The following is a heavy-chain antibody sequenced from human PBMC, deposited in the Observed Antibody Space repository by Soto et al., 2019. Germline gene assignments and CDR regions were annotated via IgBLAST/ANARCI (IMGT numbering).Heavy chain of an antibody. CDR2: INSDGSST. Sequence: EVQLVESGGGLVQLGGSLRLSCAASGFIFNNNWMHWVRQAPGKGLVWVSRINSDGSSTNYADSVKGRFTISRDNAKNTLYLQMNSLRAEDTAVYYCATDGAATIIFDMWGQGTVVTV. CDR1: GFIFNNNW. D-gene: IGHD5-12*01. V-gene: IGHV3-74*01. CDR3: ATDGAATIIFDM. J-gene: IGHJ3*02.